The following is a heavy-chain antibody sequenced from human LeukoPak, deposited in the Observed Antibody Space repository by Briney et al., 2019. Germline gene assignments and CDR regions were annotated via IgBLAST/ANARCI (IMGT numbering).Heavy chain of an antibody. J-gene: IGHJ5*02. D-gene: IGHD3-10*01. CDR3: ARVGVPPYNWFDP. Sequence: SETLSLTCTVSGGSISSYYWSWIRQPPGKGLEWIGFIYYSGSTNYNPSLKSRVTISVDTSKNQFSLKLSSVTAADTAVYYCARVGVPPYNWFDPWGQGTLVTVSS. CDR1: GGSISSYY. CDR2: IYYSGST. V-gene: IGHV4-59*01.